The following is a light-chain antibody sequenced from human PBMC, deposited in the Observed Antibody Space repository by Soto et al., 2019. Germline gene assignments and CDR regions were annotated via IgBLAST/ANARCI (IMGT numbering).Light chain of an antibody. CDR1: QNINNY. Sequence: DIQMTQSPSSLSASVGDRVTITCQASQNINNYLNWYQQKPGRAPKLLIYDASNLEAGVPSRFRGSGSGTEFTLTISSLQPEDFATYYCQQYNSFIWTFGQGTKVDI. CDR2: DAS. V-gene: IGKV1-33*01. J-gene: IGKJ1*01. CDR3: QQYNSFIWT.